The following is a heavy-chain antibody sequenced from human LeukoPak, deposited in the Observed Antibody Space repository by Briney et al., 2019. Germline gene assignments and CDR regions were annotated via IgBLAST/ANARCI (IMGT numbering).Heavy chain of an antibody. J-gene: IGHJ5*02. CDR3: ASTLITMVRGVITHPSGWFDP. CDR1: GGSISSGDYY. D-gene: IGHD3-10*01. V-gene: IGHV4-30-4*01. Sequence: SETLSLTCTVSGGSISSGDYYWSWIRQPPGKGLEWIGYIYYSGSTYYNPSLKSRITISVDTSKNQFSLKLSSVTAADTAVYYCASTLITMVRGVITHPSGWFDPWGQGTLVTVSS. CDR2: IYYSGST.